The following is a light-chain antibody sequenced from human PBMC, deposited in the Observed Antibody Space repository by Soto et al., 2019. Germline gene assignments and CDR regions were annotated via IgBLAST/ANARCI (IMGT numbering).Light chain of an antibody. CDR1: NSNIGNNY. CDR3: TVWDDNLSAPL. J-gene: IGLJ2*01. CDR2: KND. V-gene: IGLV1-47*01. Sequence: QSVLTQPPSTSGAPGQRVTISCSGGNSNIGNNYVHWHQHLPGTAPRLLIYKNDQRPSGVPARFSGSKSGTSASLAITGLQSEDGADYFCTVWDDNLSAPLFGGGTKLTVL.